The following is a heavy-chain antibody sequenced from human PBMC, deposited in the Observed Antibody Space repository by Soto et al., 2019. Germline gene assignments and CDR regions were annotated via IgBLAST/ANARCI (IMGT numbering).Heavy chain of an antibody. CDR1: DSSITSYY. CDR2: IYYTGSA. Sequence: SETLYLPCTVSDSSITSYYLSWLGQPPGKGLEWFDYIYYTGSANYNPSLKSRVTISLDTTRNQLSLVLRSVTAPNTAVYYCATAGRVATTLNYMDVWAKGTRVPVSS. CDR3: ATAGRVATTLNYMDV. D-gene: IGHD1-7*01. J-gene: IGHJ6*03. V-gene: IGHV4-59*01.